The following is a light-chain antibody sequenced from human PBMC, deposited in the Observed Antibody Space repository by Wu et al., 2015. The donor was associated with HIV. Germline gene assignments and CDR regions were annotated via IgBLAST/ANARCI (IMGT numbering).Light chain of an antibody. CDR3: QQNTNWPWT. CDR1: QSVRSS. Sequence: EIVLTQSPATLSLSPGERATLSCRASQSVRSSLAWFQQKPGQPPRLLIYDTSKRATGIPARFSGSGSGTDFTLTISSLAPEDFAVYYCQQNTNWPWTFGQGTKVEIK. V-gene: IGKV3-11*01. CDR2: DTS. J-gene: IGKJ1*01.